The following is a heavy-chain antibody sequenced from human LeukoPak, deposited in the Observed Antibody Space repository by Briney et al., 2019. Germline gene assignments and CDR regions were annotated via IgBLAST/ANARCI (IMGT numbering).Heavy chain of an antibody. Sequence: SETLSLTCTVSGGSISSGGYYWSWIRQLPGKGLEWIGYIYYSGSTSYNPSLKSRVTISVDTSKNQFSLKLSSVTAADTAVYYCARDAYGDYVKGFEYWGQGTQVTVSS. V-gene: IGHV4-31*03. J-gene: IGHJ4*02. D-gene: IGHD4-17*01. CDR1: GGSISSGGYY. CDR2: IYYSGST. CDR3: ARDAYGDYVKGFEY.